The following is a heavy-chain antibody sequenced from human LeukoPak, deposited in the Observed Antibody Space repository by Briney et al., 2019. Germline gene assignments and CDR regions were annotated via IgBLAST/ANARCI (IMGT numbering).Heavy chain of an antibody. CDR1: GYTFTGYY. J-gene: IGHJ6*02. Sequence: GASVKVSCKASGYTFTGYYMHWVRQAPGQGLEWMGWINPNSGGTDYAQKFQGRVTMTRDTSISTAYMELSRLRSDDTAVYYCASTSSTNRTYYYGMDVWGQGTTVTVSS. D-gene: IGHD2-2*01. CDR2: INPNSGGT. V-gene: IGHV1-2*02. CDR3: ASTSSTNRTYYYGMDV.